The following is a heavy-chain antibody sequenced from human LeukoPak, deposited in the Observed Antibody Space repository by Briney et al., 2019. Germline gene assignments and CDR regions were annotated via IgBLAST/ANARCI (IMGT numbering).Heavy chain of an antibody. Sequence: GGSLRLSCAASGFTFDDYAMHWVRQAPGKGLEWVSLISGDGGSTYYADSVKGRFTIPRDNSKNSLYLQMNSLRTEDTALYYCAKDTYYYDSSGYPAMDVWGKGTTVTVSS. D-gene: IGHD3-22*01. CDR2: ISGDGGST. CDR3: AKDTYYYDSSGYPAMDV. V-gene: IGHV3-43*02. CDR1: GFTFDDYA. J-gene: IGHJ6*03.